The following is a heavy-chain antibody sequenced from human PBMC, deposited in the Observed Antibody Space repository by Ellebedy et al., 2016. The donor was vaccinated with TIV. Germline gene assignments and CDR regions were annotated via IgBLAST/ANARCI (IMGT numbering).Heavy chain of an antibody. Sequence: SVKVSXXASGGTFSSYAISWVRQAPGQGLEWMGGIIPIFGTANYAQKFQGRVTITADESTSTAYMELSSLRSEDTAVYYCASCAVGALVGYFDLWGRGTLVTVSS. D-gene: IGHD1-26*01. J-gene: IGHJ2*01. CDR3: ASCAVGALVGYFDL. CDR1: GGTFSSYA. V-gene: IGHV1-69*13. CDR2: IIPIFGTA.